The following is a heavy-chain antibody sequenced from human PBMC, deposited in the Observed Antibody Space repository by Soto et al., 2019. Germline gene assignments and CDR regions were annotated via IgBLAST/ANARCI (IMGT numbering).Heavy chain of an antibody. CDR2: ISSSSSTI. J-gene: IGHJ5*02. V-gene: IGHV3-48*02. CDR3: AREAGTWHLPLNWFDP. D-gene: IGHD6-19*01. Sequence: GGSLRLSCAASGFTFSSYAMSWVRQAPGEGLEWVSYISSSSSTIYYADSVKGRFTISRDNAKNSLYLQMNSLRDEDTAVYYCAREAGTWHLPLNWFDPWGQGTLVTVSS. CDR1: GFTFSSYA.